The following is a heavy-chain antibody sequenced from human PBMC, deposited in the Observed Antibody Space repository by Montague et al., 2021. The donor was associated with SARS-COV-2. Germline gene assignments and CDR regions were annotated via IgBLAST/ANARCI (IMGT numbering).Heavy chain of an antibody. Sequence: SETLSLTCAVYGGSFSGYYWTWIRQPPGKGLEWIGEIHHSGSTSYNPSLKSRVTISVDTPKNQLSLKLSSVTAADTAVYYCARGPVAATGYYYGMDVWGQGTTVTVSS. J-gene: IGHJ6*02. CDR3: ARGPVAATGYYYGMDV. CDR2: IHHSGST. V-gene: IGHV4-34*01. CDR1: GGSFSGYY. D-gene: IGHD6-19*01.